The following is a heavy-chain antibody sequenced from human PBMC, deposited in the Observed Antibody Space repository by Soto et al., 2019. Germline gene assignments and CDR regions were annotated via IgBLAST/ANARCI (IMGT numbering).Heavy chain of an antibody. D-gene: IGHD3-3*01. CDR1: GGSFKSGSYS. CDR3: ARDFAYFDS. J-gene: IGHJ4*02. CDR2: VYHTGRT. V-gene: IGHV4-61*01. Sequence: VQLQESGPGLVKPSETLSLTWTVSGGSFKSGSYSWSWIRQPPGKGLEWIGYVYHTGRTSYNPSLKSRVSISMDTSKNQFSLNLDSVTAADTAVYFCARDFAYFDSWGQGTLVTVSS.